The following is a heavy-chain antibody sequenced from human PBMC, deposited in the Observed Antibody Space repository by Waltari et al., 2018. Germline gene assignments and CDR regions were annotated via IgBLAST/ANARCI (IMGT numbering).Heavy chain of an antibody. CDR1: GGTFSSYA. J-gene: IGHJ6*02. CDR3: ARDRGYFSGGDPGEYYYYGMDV. Sequence: QVQLVQSGAEVKKPGSSVKVSCKASGGTFSSYAISWVRQAPGQGLEWMGGIIPIFGTANDAQKFQGRVTITTDESTGTAYMELSSLRSEDTAVYYCARDRGYFSGGDPGEYYYYGMDVWGQGTTLTVSS. D-gene: IGHD2-15*01. V-gene: IGHV1-69*05. CDR2: IIPIFGTA.